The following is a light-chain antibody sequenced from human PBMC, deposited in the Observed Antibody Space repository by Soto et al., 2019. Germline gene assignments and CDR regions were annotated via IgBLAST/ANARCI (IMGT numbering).Light chain of an antibody. CDR1: QSLLHSNGYNY. J-gene: IGKJ2*01. CDR3: MQALQSLHT. V-gene: IGKV2-28*01. CDR2: LGS. Sequence: DIVMTQSPLSLPVTPGEPASISCRSSQSLLHSNGYNYLYWYLQKPGQSPQLLIYLGSNRASGVPDRFSGSGSGTDFTLKISRVEAEDVGVYYCMQALQSLHTFGQGTKLEIK.